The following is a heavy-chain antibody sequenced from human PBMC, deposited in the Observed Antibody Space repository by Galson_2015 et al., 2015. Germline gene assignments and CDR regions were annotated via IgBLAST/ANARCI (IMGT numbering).Heavy chain of an antibody. V-gene: IGHV1-69*02. D-gene: IGHD6-19*01. Sequence: SVKVSCKASGGTFSSYTISWVRQAPGQGLEWMGRIIPILGIANYAQKFQGRVTITADKSTSTAYMELSSLRSEDTAVYYCARVSHSSGAVAGRTYYYGMDVWGQGTTVTVSS. J-gene: IGHJ6*02. CDR2: IIPILGIA. CDR3: ARVSHSSGAVAGRTYYYGMDV. CDR1: GGTFSSYT.